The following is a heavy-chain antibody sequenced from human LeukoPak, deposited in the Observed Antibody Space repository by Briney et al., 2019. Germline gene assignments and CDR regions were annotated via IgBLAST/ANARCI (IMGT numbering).Heavy chain of an antibody. V-gene: IGHV4-34*01. D-gene: IGHD3-10*01. CDR1: GGSFSGYY. CDR3: ARAQITMVRGVIPHYGMDV. J-gene: IGHJ6*02. CDR2: INHSGST. Sequence: SETLSLTCAVYGGSFSGYYWSWIRQPPGKGLEWIGEINHSGSTNYNPSLKSRVTISVDTSKNQFSLKLSSVTAADTAVYYCARAQITMVRGVIPHYGMDVWGQGTTVTVSS.